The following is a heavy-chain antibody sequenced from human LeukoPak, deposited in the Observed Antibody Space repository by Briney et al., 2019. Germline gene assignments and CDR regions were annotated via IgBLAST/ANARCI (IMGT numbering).Heavy chain of an antibody. CDR1: EFTFSSYG. CDR2: MSYDGSGK. V-gene: IGHV3-30*03. D-gene: IGHD1-26*01. Sequence: GRSVRLSCAASEFTFSSYGMHWVRQAPGKGLEWVAVMSYDGSGKYYADSVKGRFTISRDNSKNTLYLQMNSLRAEDTAVYYCARDLFQWELLGGADYWGQGTLVTVSS. J-gene: IGHJ4*02. CDR3: ARDLFQWELLGGADY.